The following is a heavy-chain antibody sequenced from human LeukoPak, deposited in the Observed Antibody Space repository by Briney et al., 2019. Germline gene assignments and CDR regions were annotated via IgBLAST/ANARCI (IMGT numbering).Heavy chain of an antibody. CDR2: IYSGGST. Sequence: GGSLRLSCAVSGFTVSTKYMSWVRQAPGKGLEWVSVIYSGGSTYYANSVKGRFTISRDNSKNTLYLQMGSLRAEDMAVYYCARDSQSLSGSYQDYWGQGTLVTVSS. CDR1: GFTVSTKY. J-gene: IGHJ4*02. D-gene: IGHD1-26*01. CDR3: ARDSQSLSGSYQDY. V-gene: IGHV3-66*01.